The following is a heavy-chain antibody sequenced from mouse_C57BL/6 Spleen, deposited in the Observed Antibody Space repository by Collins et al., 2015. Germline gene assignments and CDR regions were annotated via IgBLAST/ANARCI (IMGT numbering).Heavy chain of an antibody. CDR3: ARGRWLLGEAWAY. Sequence: GETVKISCKASGYTFTNYGMNWVKQAPGKGLKWMGWINTYTGEPTYADDFKGRFAFSLETSASTAYLQINNLKNEDTATYFCARGRWLLGEAWAYWGQGTLVTVSA. CDR2: INTYTGEP. V-gene: IGHV9-3-1*01. D-gene: IGHD2-3*01. J-gene: IGHJ3*01. CDR1: GYTFTNYG.